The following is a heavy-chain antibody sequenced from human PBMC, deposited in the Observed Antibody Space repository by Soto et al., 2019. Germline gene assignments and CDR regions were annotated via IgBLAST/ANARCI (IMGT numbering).Heavy chain of an antibody. CDR1: GFTFSAYW. V-gene: IGHV3-74*03. CDR3: TRGHYYGMDV. Sequence: GGSLRLSCAASGFTFSAYWMHWVRQAPGKGLVWVSRTNTDGTATTYADSVEGRFTISRDNAKNMLYLQMNSLRAEDTAVYYCTRGHYYGMDVWGQGTAVTVSS. J-gene: IGHJ6*02. CDR2: TNTDGTAT.